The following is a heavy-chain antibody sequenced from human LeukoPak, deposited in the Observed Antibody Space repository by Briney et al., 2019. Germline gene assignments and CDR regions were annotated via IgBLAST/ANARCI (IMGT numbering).Heavy chain of an antibody. Sequence: ASVQVSCKTSGYTFTSYHMHWVRQAPGQGLEWVAIIKSTGDTTVYAQKFQGRVTVTRDTSTSTVYMDLSSLSSEDTAVYYCVREDAHTYYFDLWGPGTLVTVSS. CDR2: IKSTGDTT. CDR1: GYTFTSYH. V-gene: IGHV1-46*01. CDR3: VREDAHTYYFDL. D-gene: IGHD2-2*01. J-gene: IGHJ4*02.